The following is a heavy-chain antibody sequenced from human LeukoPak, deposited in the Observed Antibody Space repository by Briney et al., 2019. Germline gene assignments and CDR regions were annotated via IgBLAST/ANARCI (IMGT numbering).Heavy chain of an antibody. CDR1: GGTFSSYA. CDR3: ARGFSSSSYHFDY. Sequence: GASAKVSCKASGGTFSSYAISWVRQAPGQGLEWMGRIIPIFGTANYAQKFQGRVTITTDESTSTAYMELSSLRSEDTAVYYCARGFSSSSYHFDYWGQGTLVTVSS. D-gene: IGHD6-13*01. V-gene: IGHV1-69*05. CDR2: IIPIFGTA. J-gene: IGHJ4*02.